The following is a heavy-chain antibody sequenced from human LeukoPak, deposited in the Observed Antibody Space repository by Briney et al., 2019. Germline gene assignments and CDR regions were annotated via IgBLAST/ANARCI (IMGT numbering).Heavy chain of an antibody. CDR1: GFTFSGYA. CDR3: AKDGLYYDGSAHVYYFDY. J-gene: IGHJ4*02. V-gene: IGHV3-23*01. CDR2: ITGSGDYT. D-gene: IGHD3-22*01. Sequence: GGSLRLSCTASGFTFSGYAMTWVRQAPGKGLEWVSSITGSGDYTYYIDSVKGRFTISRDNSKNILYLQMNSLRGEDTALYYCAKDGLYYDGSAHVYYFDYWGQGTLVAVSS.